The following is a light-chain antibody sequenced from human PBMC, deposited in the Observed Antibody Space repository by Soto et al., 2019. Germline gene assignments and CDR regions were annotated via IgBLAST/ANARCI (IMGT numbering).Light chain of an antibody. V-gene: IGKV1-5*03. Sequence: DIQMTQSPSTLSASIGDRVTITCRASQSISSWLAWYQQKPGKAPKLLIYMASNLQSGVPSRFSGSGSGTEFTLTISSVQPDDFATYYCQYWDDYSWTFGQGTKVEIK. CDR3: QYWDDYSWT. J-gene: IGKJ1*01. CDR1: QSISSW. CDR2: MAS.